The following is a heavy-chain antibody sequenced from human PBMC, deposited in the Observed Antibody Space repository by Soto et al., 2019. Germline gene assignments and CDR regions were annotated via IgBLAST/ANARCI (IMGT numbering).Heavy chain of an antibody. V-gene: IGHV5-51*01. CDR2: IYPSDSDT. Sequence: PGESLKISCKGSGYNFAGYWIAWVRQMPGKGLELIGIIYPSDSDTRYRPSFQGQVTISADKSISSAYLQWSSLRASDTAMYYWARTDTDMVYYYYYGMDVWGQGTTVTVSS. J-gene: IGHJ6*02. CDR3: ARTDTDMVYYYYYGMDV. D-gene: IGHD5-18*01. CDR1: GYNFAGYW.